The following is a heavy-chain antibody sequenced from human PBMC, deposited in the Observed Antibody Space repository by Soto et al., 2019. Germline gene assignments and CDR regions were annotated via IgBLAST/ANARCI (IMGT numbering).Heavy chain of an antibody. Sequence: SGPTLVNPTQTLTLTCSFSGFSLTSTGVGVGWFRQPPGKALEWLGLTYWNDDDRYRSSLRSRLTITKDTSKNQVVLTMTNMDPEYTATYYCAHRPGGSCWQYCFDYWGQGTLVTVSS. V-gene: IGHV2-5*01. CDR1: GFSLTSTGVG. CDR2: TYWNDDD. D-gene: IGHD2-15*01. CDR3: AHRPGGSCWQYCFDY. J-gene: IGHJ4*02.